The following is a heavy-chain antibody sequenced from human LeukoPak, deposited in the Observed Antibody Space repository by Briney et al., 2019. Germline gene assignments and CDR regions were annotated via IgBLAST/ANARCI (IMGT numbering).Heavy chain of an antibody. V-gene: IGHV4-31*03. D-gene: IGHD2-2*01. CDR1: GGSISSGGYY. J-gene: IGHJ5*02. CDR3: ARDNVVPAAPWENWFDP. Sequence: SQTLSLTCTVSGGSISSGGYYWSWIRQHPGKGLEWIGYIYYSGSTYYNPSLKSRVTISVDTSKNQFSLKLSSVTATDTAVYYCARDNVVPAAPWENWFDPWGQGTLVTVSS. CDR2: IYYSGST.